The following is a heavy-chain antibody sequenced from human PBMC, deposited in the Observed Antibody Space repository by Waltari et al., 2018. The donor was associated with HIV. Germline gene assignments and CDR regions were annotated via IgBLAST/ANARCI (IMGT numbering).Heavy chain of an antibody. CDR2: ISSESTNI. CDR3: ARDTLNFYFGLDV. CDR1: GLTFSRYA. D-gene: IGHD3-9*01. Sequence: EEQLVEAGGGGVIKPGESLRRSCEGLGLTFSRYAMNWVRQAPGKGLEWIAYISSESTNIQYADSVKGRFTVSRDNAKESLYLQMNSLRDGDTAVYYCARDTLNFYFGLDVWGQGTTVTVSS. J-gene: IGHJ6*02. V-gene: IGHV3-48*02.